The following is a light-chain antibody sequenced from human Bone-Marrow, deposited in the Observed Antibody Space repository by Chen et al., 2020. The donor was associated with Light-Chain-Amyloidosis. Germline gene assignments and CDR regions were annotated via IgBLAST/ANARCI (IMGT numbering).Light chain of an antibody. Sequence: EIVLTQSPATLSLSPGEGANLSCRASQTINSNYLTWYQQKFGQAPRLLIYGSSSRAPGLPDRFTGNGSGTDFTLAINRLEPEDFAMYYCQQYGTSPLTFGGGTKVEIK. CDR3: QQYGTSPLT. CDR2: GSS. J-gene: IGKJ4*01. CDR1: QTINSNY. V-gene: IGKV3-20*01.